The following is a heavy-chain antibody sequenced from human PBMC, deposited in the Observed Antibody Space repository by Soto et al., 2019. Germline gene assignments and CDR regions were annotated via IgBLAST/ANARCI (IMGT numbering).Heavy chain of an antibody. CDR1: GFTFSSYA. J-gene: IGHJ4*02. V-gene: IGHV3-23*01. D-gene: IGHD1-26*01. CDR2: ISGSGDST. Sequence: EVQLLESGGSLVQPGGSLRLSCAASGFTFSSYAMSWVRQAPGKGLEWVSIISGSGDSTYYADSVKGRFTISRDNSKNTLYLQMNSLRAEDTAIYYFAKRGSGSQFDYWGQGTLVTVSS. CDR3: AKRGSGSQFDY.